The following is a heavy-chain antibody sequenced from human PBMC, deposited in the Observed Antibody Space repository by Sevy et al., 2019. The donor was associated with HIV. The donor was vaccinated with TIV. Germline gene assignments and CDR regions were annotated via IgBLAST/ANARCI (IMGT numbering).Heavy chain of an antibody. CDR1: GFTFSNAW. CDR3: TTNTYYYDSRGYPNAFDI. J-gene: IGHJ3*02. Sequence: GGSLRLSCAASGFTFSNAWMSWVRQAPGKGLEWVGRIKSKTDGGTTDYAAPVKGRFTISRDDSKNTLYLQMNSLKTEETAGYYCTTNTYYYDSRGYPNAFDIWGQGTMVPVSS. D-gene: IGHD3-22*01. V-gene: IGHV3-15*01. CDR2: IKSKTDGGTT.